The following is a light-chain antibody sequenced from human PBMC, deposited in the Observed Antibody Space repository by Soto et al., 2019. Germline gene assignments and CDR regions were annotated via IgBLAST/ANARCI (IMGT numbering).Light chain of an antibody. V-gene: IGLV2-14*01. CDR2: EVS. CDR3: SSYTGSSTLGEM. Sequence: QSVLTQPASVSGSPGQSITISCTGTSSDVGGYDYVSWYQLHPGKAPKLMVFEVSNRPSGVSYRFSGSKSGNTASLTISGLHAEDEADYFCSSYTGSSTLGEMFGGGTKVTVL. CDR1: SSDVGGYDY. J-gene: IGLJ3*02.